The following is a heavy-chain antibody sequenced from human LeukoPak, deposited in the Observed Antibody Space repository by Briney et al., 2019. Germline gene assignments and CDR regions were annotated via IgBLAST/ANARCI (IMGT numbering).Heavy chain of an antibody. J-gene: IGHJ4*02. CDR1: GGSISSSSYY. V-gene: IGHV4-39*01. CDR3: ACLGIRLVRY. CDR2: IYYSGST. Sequence: SETLSLTCTVSGGSISSSSYYGGWIRQPPGKGLEWIGSIYYSGSTYYNPSLKSRATISVDTSKTQLSMKLSSVTAADPAVYYCACLGIRLVRYWGQGTLVTVSS. D-gene: IGHD3-10*01.